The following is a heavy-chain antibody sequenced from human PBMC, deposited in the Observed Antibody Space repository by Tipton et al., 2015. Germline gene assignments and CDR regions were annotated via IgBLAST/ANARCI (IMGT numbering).Heavy chain of an antibody. Sequence: TLSLTCTVSGGSINNEDYSWGWLRQPPGKGLEWLGNVYYTGSSYSNPSLQGRVTISVDTPKNHFSLKLTSVTATDTAVYFCAREAPGLATPGTAWFGPWGQGTLIFVSS. V-gene: IGHV4-39*02. CDR3: AREAPGLATPGTAWFGP. CDR2: VYYTGSS. J-gene: IGHJ5*02. CDR1: GGSINNEDYS.